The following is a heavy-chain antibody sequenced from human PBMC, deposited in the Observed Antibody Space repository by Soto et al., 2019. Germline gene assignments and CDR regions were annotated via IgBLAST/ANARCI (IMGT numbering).Heavy chain of an antibody. CDR2: ISPYNGNT. D-gene: IGHD2-8*01. V-gene: IGHV1-18*01. CDR1: GYTFSNFG. CDR3: ARDRLGVSVTGGGFDS. Sequence: QVQLVQSGGEVKKPGASVKVSCKASGYTFSNFGLSWVRQATGQGLELMGWISPYNGNTNYAQKLQGRLTMTTDSSTSTAYMELRSPRSADTAVYYCARDRLGVSVTGGGFDSWGQGTLVTVSS. J-gene: IGHJ4*02.